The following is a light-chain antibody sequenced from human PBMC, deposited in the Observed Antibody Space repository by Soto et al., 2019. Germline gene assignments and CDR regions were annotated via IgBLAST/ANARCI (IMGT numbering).Light chain of an antibody. Sequence: DIEMTQSPPTLSAPVGGRVTITCRASQSISSWLAWYQQKPGKAPKVLIYKASSLESGVPSRFSGSGSGTEFTLTISSLQPDDFATYYCQQYSSYSRTFGQGTKVDI. V-gene: IGKV1-5*03. J-gene: IGKJ1*01. CDR1: QSISSW. CDR3: QQYSSYSRT. CDR2: KAS.